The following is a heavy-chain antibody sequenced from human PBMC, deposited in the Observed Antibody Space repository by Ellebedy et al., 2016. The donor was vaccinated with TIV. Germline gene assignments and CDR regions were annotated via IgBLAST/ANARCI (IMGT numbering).Heavy chain of an antibody. J-gene: IGHJ3*02. V-gene: IGHV3-23*01. Sequence: GESLKISCAASGFTFSSYAMSWVRQAPGKGLEWVSTISNTGSRTYYADSVEGRFIISRDNSKNTLYLQMDSLRAEDTAIYYCAKDQVAGDGRWVFDMWGQGSMVTVSS. CDR1: GFTFSSYA. D-gene: IGHD5-24*01. CDR3: AKDQVAGDGRWVFDM. CDR2: ISNTGSRT.